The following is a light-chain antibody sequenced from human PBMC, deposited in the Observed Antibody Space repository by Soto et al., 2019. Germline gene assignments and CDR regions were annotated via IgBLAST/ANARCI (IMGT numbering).Light chain of an antibody. Sequence: SVLTQLPSASGTLGQRVTISCSGSSSNIASNTVSWYQQLPATAPKPLIYRNNRRPSGVPDRFSGSKPGTSASLAISGLQSGDEADYYCVACDDRLNGYVFGTGTKVTVL. J-gene: IGLJ1*01. CDR1: SSNIASNT. V-gene: IGLV1-44*01. CDR2: RNN. CDR3: VACDDRLNGYV.